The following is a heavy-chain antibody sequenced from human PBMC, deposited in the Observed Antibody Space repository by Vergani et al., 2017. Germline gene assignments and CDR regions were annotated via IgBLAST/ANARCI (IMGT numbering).Heavy chain of an antibody. CDR1: GGSISSYY. D-gene: IGHD3-22*01. CDR2: IYYSGST. V-gene: IGHV4-59*12. CDR3: ARASYYYETSPNPPLV. J-gene: IGHJ4*02. Sequence: QVQLPESGPGLVKPSETLSLTCTVSGGSISSYYWSWIRQPPGKGLEWIGYIYYSGSTNYNPSLKSRVTISVDTSKNQFSLKLTSVTAADTAMYYCARASYYYETSPNPPLVWGQGTLVTVSS.